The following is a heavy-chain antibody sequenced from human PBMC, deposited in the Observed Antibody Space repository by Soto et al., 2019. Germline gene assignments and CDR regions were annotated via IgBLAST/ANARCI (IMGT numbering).Heavy chain of an antibody. V-gene: IGHV1-2*02. D-gene: IGHD3-22*01. Sequence: ASVKVSCKASGYSFTDYYMHWVRQAPGQGLEWVGWINPSSGGTNHAQRLHGRVTMTRDTSTSTAYMELRRLRSDDTAVYYCARDWTYYDSSGYYSDAFDIWGQGTMVTVSS. CDR3: ARDWTYYDSSGYYSDAFDI. CDR2: INPSSGGT. J-gene: IGHJ3*02. CDR1: GYSFTDYY.